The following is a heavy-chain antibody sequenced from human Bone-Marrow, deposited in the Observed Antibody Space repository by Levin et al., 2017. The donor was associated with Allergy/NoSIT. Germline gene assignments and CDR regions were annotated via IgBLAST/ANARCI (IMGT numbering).Heavy chain of an antibody. CDR2: VFPGDSET. J-gene: IGHJ5*02. Sequence: KAGESLKISCEGSGYNFNNYWIGWVRQMPGKGLEWMGIVFPGDSETIYSPSLQGQVTMSVDKSIKTAYLQWSSLEASDTGIYYCAKQSSGADGSGSYGWFDVWGQGTVVSVSS. D-gene: IGHD3-10*01. CDR3: AKQSSGADGSGSYGWFDV. V-gene: IGHV5-51*01. CDR1: GYNFNNYW.